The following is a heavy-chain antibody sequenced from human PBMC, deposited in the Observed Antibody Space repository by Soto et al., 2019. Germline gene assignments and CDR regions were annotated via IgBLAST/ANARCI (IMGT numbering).Heavy chain of an antibody. J-gene: IGHJ3*02. CDR2: ISAYNGNT. CDR3: ARDKEDGHQLLYVSIAAAPGYAFDI. CDR1: GYTFTSYG. Sequence: ASVKVSCKASGYTFTSYGISWVRQAPGQGLEWMGWISAYNGNTNYAQKLQGRVTMTTDTSTSTAYMELRSLRSDDTAVYYCARDKEDGHQLLYVSIAAAPGYAFDIWVQGTLATV. V-gene: IGHV1-18*01. D-gene: IGHD2-2*02.